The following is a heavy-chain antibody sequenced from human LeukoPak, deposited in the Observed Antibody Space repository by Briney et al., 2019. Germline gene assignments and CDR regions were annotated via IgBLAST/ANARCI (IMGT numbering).Heavy chain of an antibody. CDR2: INPNSGGT. J-gene: IGHJ4*02. CDR3: ARTYDFWSGSAYYFDY. Sequence: ASVKVSCKASGYTFTGYYMHWVRQAPGQGLEWMGWINPNSGGTNYAQKFQGRVTMTRDTSISTAYMELGRLRSDDTAVYYCARTYDFWSGSAYYFDYWGQGTLVTVSS. CDR1: GYTFTGYY. D-gene: IGHD3-3*01. V-gene: IGHV1-2*02.